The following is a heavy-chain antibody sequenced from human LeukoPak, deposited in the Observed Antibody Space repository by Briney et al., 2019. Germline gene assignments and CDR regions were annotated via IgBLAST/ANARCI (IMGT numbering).Heavy chain of an antibody. CDR2: IYYSGST. CDR1: GGSISSSSYY. CDR3: ARPQGFQLLDFEY. Sequence: SETLSLTCTVSGGSISSSSYYWGWIRQPPGKGLEWIGSIYYSGSTYYNPSLKSRVTISVDTSKNQFSLKLSSVTAADTAVYYRARPQGFQLLDFEYWGQGTLVTVSS. V-gene: IGHV4-39*01. J-gene: IGHJ4*02. D-gene: IGHD2-2*01.